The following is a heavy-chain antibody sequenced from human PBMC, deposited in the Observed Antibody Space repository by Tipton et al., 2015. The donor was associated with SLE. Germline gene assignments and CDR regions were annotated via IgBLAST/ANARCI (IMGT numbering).Heavy chain of an antibody. Sequence: TLSLTCTVSGGSISSGGYYWSWVRQHPGKGLEWIGYIYYSGSTYYNPSLKSRVTMSVDTSKNQFSLKLSSVTAADTAVYYCAREWELLPRGYGMDVWGQGTTVTVSS. CDR3: AREWELLPRGYGMDV. J-gene: IGHJ6*02. D-gene: IGHD1-26*01. CDR2: IYYSGST. CDR1: GGSISSGGYY. V-gene: IGHV4-31*03.